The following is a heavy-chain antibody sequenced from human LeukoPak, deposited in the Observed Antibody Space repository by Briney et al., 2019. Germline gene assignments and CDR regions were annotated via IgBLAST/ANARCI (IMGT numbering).Heavy chain of an antibody. D-gene: IGHD4-17*01. V-gene: IGHV3-23*01. CDR3: ARDYADYVGYFFFDY. Sequence: GGSLRLSCAASGFTFSSLGLNWVRQAPGKGLEWVSYISGGGETKYYADSAKGLFTIYRDNSQNTLYLQMNSLSAEDASVYYCARDYADYVGYFFFDYWGQATLVTVSS. CDR2: ISGGGETK. CDR1: GFTFSSLG. J-gene: IGHJ4*02.